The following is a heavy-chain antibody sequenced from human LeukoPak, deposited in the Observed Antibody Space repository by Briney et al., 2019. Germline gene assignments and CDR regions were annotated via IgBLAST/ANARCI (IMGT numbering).Heavy chain of an antibody. V-gene: IGHV3-30*04. CDR1: GFTFSSYA. Sequence: GRSLRLSCAASGFTFSSYAMHWVRQAPGKGLEWVAVISYDGSNKYYADSVKGRFTISRGNSKNTLYLQMNSLRAEDTAVYYCARSRAGVWYFDYWGQGTLVTVSS. CDR3: ARSRAGVWYFDY. D-gene: IGHD3-10*01. CDR2: ISYDGSNK. J-gene: IGHJ4*02.